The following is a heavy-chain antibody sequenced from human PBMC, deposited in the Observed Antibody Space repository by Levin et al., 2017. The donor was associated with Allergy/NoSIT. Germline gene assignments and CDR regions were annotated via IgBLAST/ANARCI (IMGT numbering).Heavy chain of an antibody. Sequence: SETLSLTCTVSGGSISSGGYYWSWIRQHPGKGLEWIGYIYYSGSTYYNPSLKSRVTISVDTSKNQFSLKLSSVTAADTAVYYCARDRGATSIMTTVTYYYYYDGMDVWGQGTTVTVSS. CDR1: GGSISSGGYY. J-gene: IGHJ6*02. CDR3: ARDRGATSIMTTVTYYYYYDGMDV. CDR2: IYYSGST. D-gene: IGHD4-17*01. V-gene: IGHV4-31*03.